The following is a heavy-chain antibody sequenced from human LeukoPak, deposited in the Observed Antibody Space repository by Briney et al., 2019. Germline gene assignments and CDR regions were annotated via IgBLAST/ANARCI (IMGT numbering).Heavy chain of an antibody. CDR3: ASRKDSSGYSQYFDY. V-gene: IGHV4-39*01. D-gene: IGHD3-22*01. Sequence: SETLSLTCTVSGGSISSSSYYWGWIRQPPGTGLDWIGSIYYSGSTYYNPSLKSRVTISVDTSKNQFSLKLSSVTAADTAVHYCASRKDSSGYSQYFDYWGQGTLVTVSS. CDR1: GGSISSSSYY. J-gene: IGHJ4*02. CDR2: IYYSGST.